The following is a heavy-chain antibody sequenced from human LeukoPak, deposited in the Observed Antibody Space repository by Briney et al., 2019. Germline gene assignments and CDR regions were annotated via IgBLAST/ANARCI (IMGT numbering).Heavy chain of an antibody. CDR1: GGSISSYY. J-gene: IGHJ4*02. Sequence: SETLSLTCTVSGGSISSYYWSWIRQPPGKGLEWIGYIYYSRSTNYNPSLKSRVTISVDTSKNKFSLKMRSATAADTAVYYCARNDVDTAMVIHWGQGTLVTVSS. V-gene: IGHV4-59*01. CDR2: IYYSRST. CDR3: ARNDVDTAMVIH. D-gene: IGHD5-18*01.